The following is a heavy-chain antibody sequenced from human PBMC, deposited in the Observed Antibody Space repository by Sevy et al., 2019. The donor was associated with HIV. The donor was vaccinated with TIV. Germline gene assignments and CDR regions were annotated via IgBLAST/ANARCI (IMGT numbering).Heavy chain of an antibody. J-gene: IGHJ6*02. CDR3: AREGIGYCSGGSCYSAYYYYYYGMDV. CDR2: INPNSGGT. CDR1: GYTFTGYY. D-gene: IGHD2-15*01. V-gene: IGHV1-2*02. Sequence: ASVKVSCKASGYTFTGYYTHWVRQAPGQGLEWMGWINPNSGGTNYAQTFQGRVTMTRDTSISTAYMELSRLRSDDTAVYYCAREGIGYCSGGSCYSAYYYYYYGMDVWGQGTTVTVSS.